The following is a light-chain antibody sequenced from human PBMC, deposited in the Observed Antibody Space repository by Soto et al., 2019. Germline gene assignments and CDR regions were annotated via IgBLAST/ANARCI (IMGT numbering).Light chain of an antibody. CDR1: QSVSSSH. V-gene: IGKV3-20*01. CDR2: DTS. CDR3: QQYGDSPWT. Sequence: EVELTQSPGTLSLSPGETATLSCRASQSVSSSHLDWYQQKRGQAPRLLIYDTSTRATGIPDRFSGSGSGTDFSLTISRLVPEDFAVYHCQQYGDSPWTFGQGTKVEVK. J-gene: IGKJ1*01.